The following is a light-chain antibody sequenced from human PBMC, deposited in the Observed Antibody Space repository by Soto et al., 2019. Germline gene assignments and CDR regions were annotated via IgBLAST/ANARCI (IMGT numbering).Light chain of an antibody. CDR1: YSNIETNY. V-gene: IGLV1-47*02. J-gene: IGLJ3*02. CDR3: SATDDSLGGPV. Sequence: QSVLTQPPSASGTPVQRVTISCSGSYSNIETNYVYWYQHVPGGAPKLLIYTNDKPSSGVPDRFSASKSGTSASLAISGLRAEDEAEYFCSATDDSLGGPVFGGGTKLTVL. CDR2: TND.